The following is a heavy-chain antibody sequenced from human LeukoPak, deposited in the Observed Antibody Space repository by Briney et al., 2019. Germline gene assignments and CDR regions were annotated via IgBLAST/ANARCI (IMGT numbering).Heavy chain of an antibody. J-gene: IGHJ4*02. CDR3: ARDRVEEVAAAGTGY. D-gene: IGHD6-13*01. CDR2: IIPIFGTA. Sequence: ASVKVSCKASGGTFSSYAISWVRQAPGQGLEWMGRIIPIFGTANYAQKFQGRVTITADKSTSTASMELSSLRSEDTAVYYCARDRVEEVAAAGTGYWGQGTLVTVSS. CDR1: GGTFSSYA. V-gene: IGHV1-69*06.